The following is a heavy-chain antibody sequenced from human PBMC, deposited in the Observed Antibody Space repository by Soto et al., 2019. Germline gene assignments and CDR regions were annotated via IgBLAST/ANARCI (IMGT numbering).Heavy chain of an antibody. V-gene: IGHV3-23*01. CDR2: INNSGSRT. CDR3: AKARTDQSGTYFPFDY. J-gene: IGHJ4*02. D-gene: IGHD1-26*01. CDR1: GFTFSSYG. Sequence: EVQLLESGGGFVQPGGSLRLSCAASGFTFSSYGMSWVLQAPGKGMEWVSSINNSGSRTYHADSVKGRFTISRDNSKNTLYLQMNSLRAEDTAVYYCAKARTDQSGTYFPFDYWGQGTLVTVSS.